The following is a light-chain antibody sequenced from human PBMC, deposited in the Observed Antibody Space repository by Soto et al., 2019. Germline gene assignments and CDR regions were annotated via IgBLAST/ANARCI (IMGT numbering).Light chain of an antibody. CDR1: QSVSSN. CDR2: GAS. V-gene: IGKV3-15*01. CDR3: QHYNNGPPWT. J-gene: IGKJ1*01. Sequence: EIVMTQSPATLSVSPGERATLSCRASQSVSSNFAWYQQKPGQAPRLLIYGASTRATGIPARFSGSGSGTEFTLTISSLQSEDFAVDYCQHYNNGPPWTFGQGTKVEIK.